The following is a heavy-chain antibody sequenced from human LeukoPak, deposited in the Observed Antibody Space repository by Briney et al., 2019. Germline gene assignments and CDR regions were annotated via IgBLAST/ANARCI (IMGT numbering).Heavy chain of an antibody. CDR1: GGSISSSSYY. CDR3: ARFHYYDSSGPNSDYFDY. CDR2: IYYSGST. J-gene: IGHJ4*02. V-gene: IGHV4-39*01. D-gene: IGHD3-22*01. Sequence: SETLSLTCTVSGGSISSSSYYWGWIRQPPGKGLEWIGSIYYSGSTYYNPSLKSRVTISVDTSKNQFSLKLSSVTAADTAVYYCARFHYYDSSGPNSDYFDYWGQGTLVTVSS.